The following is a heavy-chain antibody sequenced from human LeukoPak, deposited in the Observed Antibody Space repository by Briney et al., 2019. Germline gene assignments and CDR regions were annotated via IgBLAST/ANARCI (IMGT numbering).Heavy chain of an antibody. J-gene: IGHJ4*02. V-gene: IGHV4-38-2*02. D-gene: IGHD3/OR15-3a*01. Sequence: SETLSLTCTVSGYSISSGYYWGWIRQPPGKGLEWIGSIYHSGSTYYNPSLKSRVTISVDTSKNQFSLKLSSVTAADTAVYYRARQTGSGLFILPGGQGTLVTVSS. CDR3: ARQTGSGLFILP. CDR2: IYHSGST. CDR1: GYSISSGYY.